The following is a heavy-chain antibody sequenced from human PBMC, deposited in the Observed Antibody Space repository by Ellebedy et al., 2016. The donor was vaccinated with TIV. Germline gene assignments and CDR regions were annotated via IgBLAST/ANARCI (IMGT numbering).Heavy chain of an antibody. D-gene: IGHD7-27*01. Sequence: AASVKVSCKASGYTFTDYDINWVRQAPGQGLEWMGWTSAYNGNTENAQKFQGRVTMTTDTSTSTAYMELRSRMSDDTAVYFCARGNWGEVGDYWGQGTLVTVSS. V-gene: IGHV1-18*01. J-gene: IGHJ4*02. CDR1: GYTFTDYD. CDR2: TSAYNGNT. CDR3: ARGNWGEVGDY.